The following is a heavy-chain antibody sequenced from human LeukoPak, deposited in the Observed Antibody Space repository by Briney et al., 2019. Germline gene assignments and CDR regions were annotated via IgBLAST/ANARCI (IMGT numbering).Heavy chain of an antibody. CDR2: ISHSGST. J-gene: IGHJ5*01. Sequence: SETLSLTCAVSGGSISKTNWGSWVRQPPGKGLEWIGEISHSGSTNFNPSLKPRVTLSVDKSKNQFSLKLYSVTAADTAVYYCARNFDSWGRGTLVTVSS. CDR1: GGSISKTNW. V-gene: IGHV4-4*02. CDR3: ARNFDS.